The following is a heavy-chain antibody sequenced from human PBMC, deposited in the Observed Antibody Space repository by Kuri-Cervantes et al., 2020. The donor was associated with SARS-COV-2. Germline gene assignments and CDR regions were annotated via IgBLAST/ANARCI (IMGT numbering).Heavy chain of an antibody. J-gene: IGHJ6*03. V-gene: IGHV3-53*01. CDR3: ARVRATVPNYYYYYYYMDV. Sequence: GGSLRLSCAASGFTVSSNEMSWVRQAPGKGLEWVSVIYSGGSTYYADSVKGRFTISRDNSKNTLHLQMNSLRAEDTAVYYCARVRATVPNYYYYYYYMDVWGKGTTVTVSS. CDR1: GFTVSSNE. D-gene: IGHD4-11*01. CDR2: IYSGGST.